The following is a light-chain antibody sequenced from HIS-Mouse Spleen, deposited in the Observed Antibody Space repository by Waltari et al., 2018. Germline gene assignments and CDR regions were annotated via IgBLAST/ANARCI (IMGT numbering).Light chain of an antibody. CDR2: EDS. CDR1: ALPKKY. J-gene: IGLJ2*01. V-gene: IGLV3-10*01. CDR3: YSTDSSGNHRV. Sequence: SYELTQPPSVSVSPGQTARITCSGDALPKKYAYWYQQKSGQAPVRCIYEDSKRPSGIPERFSGSSSGTMATLTISGAQVEDEADYYCYSTDSSGNHRVFGGGTKLTVL.